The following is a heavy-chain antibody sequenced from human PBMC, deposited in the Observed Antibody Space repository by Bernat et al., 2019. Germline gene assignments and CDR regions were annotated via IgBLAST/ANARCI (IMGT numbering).Heavy chain of an antibody. J-gene: IGHJ6*03. CDR2: ISSSGSTI. CDR1: GFTFSSYE. D-gene: IGHD2-8*02. CDR3: ARESTGGMYYYYYMDV. Sequence: EVQLVESGGGLVQPGGSLRLSCAASGFTFSSYEMNWVRQAPGKGLEWVSYISSSGSTIYYADSVKGRFTISRDNAKNSLYLQMNSLRAEDTAVYYCARESTGGMYYYYYMDVWGKGTTVTVSS. V-gene: IGHV3-48*03.